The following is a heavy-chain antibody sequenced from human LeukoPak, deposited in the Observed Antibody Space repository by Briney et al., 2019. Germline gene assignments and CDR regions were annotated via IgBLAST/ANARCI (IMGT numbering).Heavy chain of an antibody. D-gene: IGHD3-22*01. CDR2: IYYSGST. CDR3: ARETYYYDSSGYFLFDY. CDR1: GGSISSSNW. J-gene: IGHJ4*02. Sequence: SETLSLTCAVSGGSISSSNWWSWVRQPPGKGLEWIGYIYYSGSTYYNPSLKSRVTISVDTSKNQFSLKLSSVTATDTAVYYCARETYYYDSSGYFLFDYWGQGTLVTVSS. V-gene: IGHV4-30-4*01.